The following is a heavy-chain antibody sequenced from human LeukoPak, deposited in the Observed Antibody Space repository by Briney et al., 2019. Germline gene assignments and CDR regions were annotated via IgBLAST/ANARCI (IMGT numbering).Heavy chain of an antibody. CDR1: GHSFIGYY. J-gene: IGHJ4*02. CDR2: INPNSGGT. CDR3: AREGSGYPY. V-gene: IGHV1-2*02. D-gene: IGHD5-12*01. Sequence: GASVKVSCKASGHSFIGYYMHWVRQAPGQGLEWMGWINPNSGGTNYAQKFQGRVTMTRDTSISTAYMEVSRLTSDDTAVFYCAREGSGYPYWGQGTLVTVSS.